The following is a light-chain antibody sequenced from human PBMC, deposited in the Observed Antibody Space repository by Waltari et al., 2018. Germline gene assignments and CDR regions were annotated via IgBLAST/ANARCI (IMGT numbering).Light chain of an antibody. CDR2: KAS. V-gene: IGKV1-5*03. Sequence: DIQMTQSPSTLSASVGDRVTITCRASQSVSNWLAWYQQKPGKAPKLLIYKASSLESGVPSRFTGSGSGTEFTLTISSLQPDYFSTYYCQQYNTYCTFGQGTKVEVK. CDR3: QQYNTYCT. J-gene: IGKJ1*01. CDR1: QSVSNW.